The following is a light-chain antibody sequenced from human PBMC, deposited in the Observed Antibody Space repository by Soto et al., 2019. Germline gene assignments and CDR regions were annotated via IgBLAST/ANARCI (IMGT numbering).Light chain of an antibody. V-gene: IGKV3-20*01. CDR2: GAS. J-gene: IGKJ1*01. Sequence: DIVLTQSPGTLSLSPGERATLCCRASQSISRPYLAWYQQKPGQAPRLLIDGASRRATGIPDRFSVSGSGTDFTLTISRLEPEDFAVYYCQQYDSWTFGQGTKVEIK. CDR1: QSISRPY. CDR3: QQYDSWT.